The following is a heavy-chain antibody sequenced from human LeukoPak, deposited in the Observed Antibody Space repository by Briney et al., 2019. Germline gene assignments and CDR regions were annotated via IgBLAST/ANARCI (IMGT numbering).Heavy chain of an antibody. D-gene: IGHD6-13*01. Sequence: GESLKISCKGSGYSFTSYWIGWVRQMPGKGLEWMGIIYPGDSDTRYSPSFQGQVTISADKSTSTAYLQWSSLKASDTAMYYCARHKYSSSWYYYYGMDVWGQGTTVTVSS. J-gene: IGHJ6*02. CDR2: IYPGDSDT. CDR3: ARHKYSSSWYYYYGMDV. V-gene: IGHV5-51*01. CDR1: GYSFTSYW.